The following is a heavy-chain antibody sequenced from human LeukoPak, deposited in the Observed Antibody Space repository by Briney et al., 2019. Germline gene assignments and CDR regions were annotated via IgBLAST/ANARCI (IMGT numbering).Heavy chain of an antibody. Sequence: GGSLRLSYAASGFTHSSQAMSWVRPAPGKALEWVSSLSGTGGSTYYTGPVKGWFTISRNNSKNTLYLQMNSLRAEDTAVYYCGKVGSSVAGTAFDYWGQGTLVTVSS. J-gene: IGHJ4*02. CDR2: LSGTGGST. CDR3: GKVGSSVAGTAFDY. CDR1: GFTHSSQA. D-gene: IGHD6-19*01. V-gene: IGHV3-23*01.